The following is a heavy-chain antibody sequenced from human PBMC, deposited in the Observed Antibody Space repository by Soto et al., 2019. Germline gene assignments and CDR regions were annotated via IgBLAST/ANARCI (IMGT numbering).Heavy chain of an antibody. J-gene: IGHJ4*02. CDR1: GFSLTTSGVG. CDR2: IYWDDDK. V-gene: IGHV2-5*02. CDR3: AHRVLRAVFGLVTTTAIYFDF. Sequence: QITLNESGPTVVKPTETLTLTCTFSGFSLTTSGVGVGWVRQSPGKAPEWLAFIYWDDDKRYSTSLKSRLTITKDTSKXXVVLTXXXXXXXXXAXYYCAHRVLRAVFGLVTTTAIYFDFWGQGTPVVVSS. D-gene: IGHD3-3*01.